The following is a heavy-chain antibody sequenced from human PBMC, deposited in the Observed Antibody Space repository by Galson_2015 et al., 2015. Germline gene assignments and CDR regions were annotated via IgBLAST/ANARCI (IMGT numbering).Heavy chain of an antibody. CDR3: AKAAAGTLWGPAAFDI. Sequence: SLRLSCAASGFTFRDYYMTWIRQAPGKGLEWVSYISSSGSNVYYADSVKGRFTISRDNAKNSLYLQMNSLRAEDTAVYYCAKAAAGTLWGPAAFDIWGQGTMVTVSS. V-gene: IGHV3-11*01. CDR1: GFTFRDYY. J-gene: IGHJ3*02. CDR2: ISSSGSNV. D-gene: IGHD6-13*01.